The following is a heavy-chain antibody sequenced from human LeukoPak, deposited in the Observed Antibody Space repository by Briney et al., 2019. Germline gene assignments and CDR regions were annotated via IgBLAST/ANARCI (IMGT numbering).Heavy chain of an antibody. CDR2: ISWNSGSI. V-gene: IGHV3-9*01. CDR1: GFTFDDYA. CDR3: AKDIGDYGGNPG. Sequence: PGRSLRLSCAASGFTFDDYAMHWVRQAPGKGLEWVSGISWNSGSIGYADSVKGRFTISRDNAKNSLYLQMNSLRAEDTALYYCAKDIGDYGGNPGWGQGTLVTVSS. J-gene: IGHJ4*02. D-gene: IGHD4-23*01.